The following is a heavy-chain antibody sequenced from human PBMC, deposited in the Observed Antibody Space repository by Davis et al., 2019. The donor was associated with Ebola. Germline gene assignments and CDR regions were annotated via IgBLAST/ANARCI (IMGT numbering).Heavy chain of an antibody. D-gene: IGHD3-10*01. Sequence: HSQTLSLTCAISGDSVYGKIGSWNCIRQSPPRGLEWLGRTYFKPKWLNDYAVSVKSRITINPDTSKNQFSLQLNSVTPEDTALYYYARGCLRGGMNVWGEGTAVTV. V-gene: IGHV6-1*01. CDR3: ARGCLRGGMNV. J-gene: IGHJ6*02. CDR2: TYFKPKWLN. CDR1: GDSVYGKIGS.